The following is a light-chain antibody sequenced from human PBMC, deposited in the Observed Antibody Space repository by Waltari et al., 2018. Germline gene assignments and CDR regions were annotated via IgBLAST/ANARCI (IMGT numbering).Light chain of an antibody. CDR3: HQYDRSPWT. V-gene: IGKV3-20*01. J-gene: IGKJ1*01. Sequence: VLTQSPGTLSLSPGERATLSCSASQSIGNNYLAWYHKKPGQPPRLLIYAASIRATGIPDRFSGSGSGTDFTLTISRLEPEDFAVFYCHQYDRSPWTFGQGTKVEF. CDR1: QSIGNNY. CDR2: AAS.